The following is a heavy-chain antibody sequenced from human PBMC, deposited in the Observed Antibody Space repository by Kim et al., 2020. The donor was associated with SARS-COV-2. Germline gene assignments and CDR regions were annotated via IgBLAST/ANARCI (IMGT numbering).Heavy chain of an antibody. Sequence: GGSLRLSCTASGFTFSSYGMHWVRQAPGKGLEWVAVISYDGNTKFYADSVKGRFTISRDNSKNTPYLQMNSLTVEDTAVFYCAKKALTGSSRAHTDYWGQGTLVTVSS. CDR3: AKKALTGSSRAHTDY. D-gene: IGHD3-9*01. J-gene: IGHJ4*02. CDR1: GFTFSSYG. V-gene: IGHV3-30*18. CDR2: ISYDGNTK.